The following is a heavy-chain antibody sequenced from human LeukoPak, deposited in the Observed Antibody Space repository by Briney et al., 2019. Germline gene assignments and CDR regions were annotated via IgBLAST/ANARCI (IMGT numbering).Heavy chain of an antibody. D-gene: IGHD2-15*01. CDR2: INNDGSSA. V-gene: IGHV3-74*01. CDR1: GFTFSSYW. J-gene: IGHJ6*03. Sequence: GGSLRLSCAASGFTFSSYWMHWVRQTPGKGLIYISRINNDGSSANYADSVRGRFTISRDNAKNSLYLRMNSLRAEDTAVYFCARVKRGYCSGVSCYLERYYYMDVWGKGTTVTISS. CDR3: ARVKRGYCSGVSCYLERYYYMDV.